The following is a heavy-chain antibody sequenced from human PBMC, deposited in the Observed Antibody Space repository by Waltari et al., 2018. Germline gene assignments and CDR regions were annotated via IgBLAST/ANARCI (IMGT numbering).Heavy chain of an antibody. Sequence: EVPLVLHVAGLVLPVGSLGLLSGAFGWPCLFCGLSWFRRTLGKGLEWISYISHSSSTTNYADSVRGRFTISRDNAKNSLYLQMNSLRHEDTAVYYCARDFWSGPGPFDYWGQGTPVTVSS. CDR1: GWPCLFCG. CDR2: ISHSSSTT. CDR3: ARDFWSGPGPFDY. D-gene: IGHD3-3*01. J-gene: IGHJ4*02. V-gene: IGHV3-48*02.